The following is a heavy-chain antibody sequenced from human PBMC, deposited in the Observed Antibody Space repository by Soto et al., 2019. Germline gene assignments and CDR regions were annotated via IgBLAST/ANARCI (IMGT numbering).Heavy chain of an antibody. CDR1: GFAFGSYW. CDR2: IKQDGSEM. V-gene: IGHV3-7*01. J-gene: IGHJ4*02. D-gene: IGHD6-25*01. CDR3: TSYPLGF. Sequence: EVKLEESGGGLVQPGGSLRLSCGASGFAFGSYWMTWVRQAPGKGLEWVANIKQDGSEMHYVDSVKGRFVISRDNAKSSLYLQMNSLRDEATAVYYCTSYPLGFWGQGTLVTVSS.